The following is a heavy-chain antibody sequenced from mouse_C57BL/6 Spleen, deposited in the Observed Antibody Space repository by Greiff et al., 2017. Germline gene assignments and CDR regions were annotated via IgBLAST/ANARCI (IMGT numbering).Heavy chain of an antibody. J-gene: IGHJ4*01. CDR2: ISSGGSYT. V-gene: IGHV5-6*01. Sequence: DVQLQESGGDLVKPGGSLKLSCAASGFTFSSYGMSWVRQTPDKRLEWVATISSGGSYTYYPDSVKGRFTISRDNAKNTLYLQMSSLKSEDTAMYYCARGDGPMDYWGQGTSVTVSS. CDR3: ARGDGPMDY. D-gene: IGHD2-3*01. CDR1: GFTFSSYG.